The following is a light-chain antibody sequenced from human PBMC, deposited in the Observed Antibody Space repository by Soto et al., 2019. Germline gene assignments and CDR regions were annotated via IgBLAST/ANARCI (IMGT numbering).Light chain of an antibody. CDR2: GNS. CDR1: SSNIGAGYD. J-gene: IGLJ1*01. CDR3: QSYDRSLRTYV. V-gene: IGLV1-40*01. Sequence: QPVLTQPPSVSGAPGQRVTISCSGSSSNIGAGYDVNWYRQLPGTAPKLLIYGNSDQPSGVPDRFSGSKSGTSASLAITGLQAEDEADYFCQSYDRSLRTYVFGTATKLTVL.